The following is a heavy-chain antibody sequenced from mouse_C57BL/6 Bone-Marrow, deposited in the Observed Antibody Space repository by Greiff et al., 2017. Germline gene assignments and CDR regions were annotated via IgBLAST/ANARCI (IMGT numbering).Heavy chain of an antibody. D-gene: IGHD1-1*02. CDR3: ARDYYWYFDV. Sequence: VQLQQPGAEPVRPGTSVKLSCKASGYTFTSYCMHWVKQRPGQGLEWIGVIDPSDSYTNYNQKFKGKATLTVDTSSSTAYMQLSSLTSEDSAVYYCARDYYWYFDVWGTGTTVTVSS. CDR1: GYTFTSYC. V-gene: IGHV1-59*01. J-gene: IGHJ1*03. CDR2: IDPSDSYT.